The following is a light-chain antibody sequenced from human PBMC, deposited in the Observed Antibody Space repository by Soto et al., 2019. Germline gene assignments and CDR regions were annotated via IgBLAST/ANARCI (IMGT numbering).Light chain of an antibody. CDR1: QSVSSSY. CDR3: QHLRT. Sequence: DIVLTQSPGTLSLSPGERATLSCRASQSVSSSYLAWYQQKPGQAPRLLIYGASSRATGIPDRFSGSGSGTDFTLTISRLEPEDFAVSYRQHLRTFSQGTKVDIK. V-gene: IGKV3-20*01. J-gene: IGKJ1*01. CDR2: GAS.